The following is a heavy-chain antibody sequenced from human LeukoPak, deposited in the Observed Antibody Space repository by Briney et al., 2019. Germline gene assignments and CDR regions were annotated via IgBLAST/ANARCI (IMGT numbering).Heavy chain of an antibody. D-gene: IGHD6-19*01. CDR1: GYTFTSYY. V-gene: IGHV1-46*01. J-gene: IGHJ4*02. CDR3: AGPPPYSSGWYHPFDY. CDR2: INPSGGST. Sequence: GASVKVSCKASGYTFTSYYMHWVRQAPGQGLEWMGIINPSGGSTNYAQKFQGRVTITADESTSTAYMELSSLRSEDTAVYYCAGPPPYSSGWYHPFDYWGQGTLVTVSS.